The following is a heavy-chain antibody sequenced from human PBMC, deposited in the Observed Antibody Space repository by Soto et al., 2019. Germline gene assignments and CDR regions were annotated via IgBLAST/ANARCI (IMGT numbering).Heavy chain of an antibody. CDR1: GGAISRCSYY. J-gene: IGHJ5*02. V-gene: IGHV4-31*03. CDR2: IYCIGST. CDR3: ARSVFP. Sequence: QVQLQESGPGLVKPSQTLSRTCTVSGGAISRCSYYWNWIRQHPEKGLEGIGYIYCIGSTYYNPSLKSRVTISLDTSKNQFSLKLSSVTAADTAVYYCARSVFPWGQGTLVTVSS.